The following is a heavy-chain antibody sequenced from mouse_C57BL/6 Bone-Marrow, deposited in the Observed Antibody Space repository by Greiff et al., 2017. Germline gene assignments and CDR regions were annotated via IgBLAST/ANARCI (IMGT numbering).Heavy chain of an antibody. CDR2: IYPRDGST. CDR3: ARRSNYVGHFGY. J-gene: IGHJ2*01. V-gene: IGHV1-78*01. Sequence: LVESDAELVKPGASVQISCKVSGYTFTDPTLPWMKQRPEQGLVWIGYIYPRDGSTKYNEKFKGKATLTADKSSSTAYMQLNSLTSEDSAVYFCARRSNYVGHFGYWGQGTTLTVSS. D-gene: IGHD2-5*01. CDR1: GYTFTDPT.